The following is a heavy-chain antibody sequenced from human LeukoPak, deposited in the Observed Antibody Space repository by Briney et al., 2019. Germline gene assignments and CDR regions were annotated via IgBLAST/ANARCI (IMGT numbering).Heavy chain of an antibody. CDR2: MNPNSGNT. Sequence: ASVKVSCKASGYTFTSYDINWVRQATGQGLEWMGWMNPNSGNTGYAQKFQGRVTMTRNTSISTAYMELGSLRSEDTAVYYCARGKYDFWSGYYSMDVWGKGTTVTVSS. D-gene: IGHD3-3*01. CDR3: ARGKYDFWSGYYSMDV. CDR1: GYTFTSYD. J-gene: IGHJ6*03. V-gene: IGHV1-8*01.